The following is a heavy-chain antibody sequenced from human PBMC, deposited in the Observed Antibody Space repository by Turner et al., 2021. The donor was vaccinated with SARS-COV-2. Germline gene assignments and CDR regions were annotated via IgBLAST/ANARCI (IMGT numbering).Heavy chain of an antibody. CDR2: IKTNTRGGTT. V-gene: IGHV3-15*01. Sequence: EVQLVESGGGLVQPGGSLRLSCAASGFTFSDAWMGWIRQAPGKGLEWVGHIKTNTRGGTTAYTAPVNVRFTISRDDSKNTLYLRMNSLKSEDTAVYYCATEPLDYWGQGILVTVSS. CDR1: GFTFSDAW. CDR3: ATEPLDY. J-gene: IGHJ4*02.